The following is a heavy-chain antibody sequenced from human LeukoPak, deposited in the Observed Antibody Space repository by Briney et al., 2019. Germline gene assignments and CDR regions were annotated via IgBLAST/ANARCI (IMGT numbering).Heavy chain of an antibody. J-gene: IGHJ4*02. D-gene: IGHD2-15*01. CDR1: GYTFTNYG. CDR2: ISAYNGNT. Sequence: ASVKVSCKASGYTFTNYGISWVRQAPGQGLEWMGWISAYNGNTKYAQKLQGRVTMTTDTSTSTAYMEPRSLRSDDTAVYYCARGPYCSGDTCYSQFLDHWGQGTLVTVSS. CDR3: ARGPYCSGDTCYSQFLDH. V-gene: IGHV1-18*01.